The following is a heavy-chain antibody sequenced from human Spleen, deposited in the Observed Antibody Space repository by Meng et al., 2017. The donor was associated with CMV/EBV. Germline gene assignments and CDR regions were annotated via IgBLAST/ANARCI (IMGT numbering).Heavy chain of an antibody. D-gene: IGHD2-15*01. Sequence: SETLSLTCTVSGGSISSYYWSWLRQPPGKGLEWIGEINHSGSTNYNPSLKSRVTISVDTSKNQFSLKLSSVTAADTAVYYCARGKGYCSGGSCYHYYGMDVWGQGTTVTVS. CDR1: GGSISSYY. CDR3: ARGKGYCSGGSCYHYYGMDV. CDR2: INHSGST. J-gene: IGHJ6*02. V-gene: IGHV4-34*01.